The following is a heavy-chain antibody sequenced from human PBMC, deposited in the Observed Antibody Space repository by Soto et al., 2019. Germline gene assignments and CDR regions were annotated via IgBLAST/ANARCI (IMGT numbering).Heavy chain of an antibody. CDR3: ARDRNTYGPKISNYYYYGMDV. CDR2: ISYDGRKK. J-gene: IGHJ6*02. V-gene: IGHV3-30*04. Sequence: PGGSLILSCAASGLPFSSYAMDWVRQAPGKGLEWVAVISYDGRKKYYADSVKGRFTISRDNSKNTLYLQMNSLRAEDTAVYYCARDRNTYGPKISNYYYYGMDVWGQGTTVTVSS. D-gene: IGHD5-18*01. CDR1: GLPFSSYA.